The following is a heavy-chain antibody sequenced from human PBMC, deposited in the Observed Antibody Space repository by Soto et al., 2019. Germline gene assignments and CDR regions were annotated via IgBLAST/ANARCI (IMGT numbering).Heavy chain of an antibody. Sequence: QVHLVQSGAEVKKPGSSVRVSCKASGDTVSSYGIIWVRQAPGQGLECMGGILPMLGTANYAQKFKGRVTINEDESTTTTYMELSSLRPEDTAIYYCARGGYNPRGYYYGMDVWGQGTPVTVSS. CDR3: ARGGYNPRGYYYGMDV. CDR1: GDTVSSYG. V-gene: IGHV1-69*12. J-gene: IGHJ6*02. CDR2: ILPMLGTA. D-gene: IGHD3-10*01.